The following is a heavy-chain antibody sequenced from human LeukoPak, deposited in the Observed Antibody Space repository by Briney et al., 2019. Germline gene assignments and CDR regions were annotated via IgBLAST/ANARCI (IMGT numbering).Heavy chain of an antibody. Sequence: GGSLRLSCRASASGDDFSSHSMNWVRQAPGKGLEWISYIHSSGNYIFDAASVKGRFTVSRDNARNSLYLQMNSLRVEDTAMYYCAREWNSRATFDYWGQGTLVAVSS. D-gene: IGHD1-1*01. J-gene: IGHJ4*02. CDR2: IHSSGNYI. V-gene: IGHV3-21*05. CDR1: ASGDDFSSHS. CDR3: AREWNSRATFDY.